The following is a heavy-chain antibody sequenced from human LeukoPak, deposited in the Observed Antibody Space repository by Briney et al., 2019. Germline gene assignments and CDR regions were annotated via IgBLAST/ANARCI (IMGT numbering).Heavy chain of an antibody. CDR3: ARRQYSIGY. V-gene: IGHV4-59*12. Sequence: PSETLSLTCTVSGGSISSFYWSWIRQPPGKGLEWIGYIYYSGNTNYNPSLKSRVTISVDTSKNQFSLKLSSVTAADTAVYYCARRQYSIGYWGQGTLVTVSS. D-gene: IGHD6-6*01. CDR2: IYYSGNT. CDR1: GGSISSFY. J-gene: IGHJ4*02.